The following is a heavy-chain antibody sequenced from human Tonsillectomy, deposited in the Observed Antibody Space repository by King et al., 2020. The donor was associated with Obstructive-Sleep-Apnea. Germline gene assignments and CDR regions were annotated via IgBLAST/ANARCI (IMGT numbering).Heavy chain of an antibody. V-gene: IGHV3-23*04. CDR3: AKEGGGSGVYWVDS. CDR1: GFTFSSYG. D-gene: IGHD3-10*01. J-gene: IGHJ4*02. Sequence: VQLVESGGGMVQPGGSLRLSCAASGFTFSSYGISWVRQAPGKGLEWVSAINTRGTTFYAGSVRGRFTISRDNSKYTVNLQGNSLRAEDTALYYCAKEGGGSGVYWVDSWGQGTLVTVSS. CDR2: INTRGTT.